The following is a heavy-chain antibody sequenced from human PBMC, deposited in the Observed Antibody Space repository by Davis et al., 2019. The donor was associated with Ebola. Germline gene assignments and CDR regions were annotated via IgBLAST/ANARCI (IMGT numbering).Heavy chain of an antibody. CDR3: ARDTRENGVCYFDY. Sequence: MPSETLSLTCAVYAGSFSGYYWSWIRQPPGKGLEWIGEINHSGSTNYNPSLKSRVTISVDTSKNQFSLKLSSVTAADTAVYYCARDTRENGVCYFDYWGQGTLVTVSS. J-gene: IGHJ4*02. D-gene: IGHD2-8*01. CDR2: INHSGST. CDR1: AGSFSGYY. V-gene: IGHV4-34*01.